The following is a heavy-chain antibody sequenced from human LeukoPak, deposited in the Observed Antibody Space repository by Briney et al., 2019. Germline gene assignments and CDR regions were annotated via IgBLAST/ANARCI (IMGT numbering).Heavy chain of an antibody. J-gene: IGHJ4*02. D-gene: IGHD2-2*01. CDR3: AGVPGGGYCSSTSCYADY. CDR2: IYPGDSDT. CDR1: GYSFTSYW. V-gene: IGHV5-51*01. Sequence: GESLKISCKGSGYSFTSYWIGWVRQMPGKGLEWMGIIYPGDSDTRYSPSFQGQVTISADKSISTAYLQWSSLKASDTALYYCAGVPGGGYCSSTSCYADYWGRGALVTVSS.